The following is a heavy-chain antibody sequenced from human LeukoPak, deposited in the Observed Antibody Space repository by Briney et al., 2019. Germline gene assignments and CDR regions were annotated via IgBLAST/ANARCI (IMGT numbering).Heavy chain of an antibody. J-gene: IGHJ2*01. CDR3: ARSRAYYYGSGSWDFDL. CDR1: GGSISSSSYY. V-gene: IGHV4-39*01. CDR2: IYYSGST. Sequence: SETLSLTCTVSGGSISSSSYYWAWIRQPPGEGLEWIGTIYYSGSTYYNPSLKSRVTISVNTPKNQFPLRVSSVTAADAAVYYCARSRAYYYGSGSWDFDLWGRGTLVTVSS. D-gene: IGHD3-10*01.